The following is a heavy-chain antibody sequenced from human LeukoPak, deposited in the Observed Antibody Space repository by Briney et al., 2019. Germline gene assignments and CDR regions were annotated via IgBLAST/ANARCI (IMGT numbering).Heavy chain of an antibody. J-gene: IGHJ6*02. V-gene: IGHV1-69*04. D-gene: IGHD3-10*01. CDR1: GGTFSSYA. Sequence: SVKVSCKASGGTFSSYAISWVRQAPGQGLEWMGRIIPILGIANYAQKFQSRVTITADKSTRTAYMELSSLRSEDTAVYYCAITTATMAAYYYYYGMDVWGQGTTVTVSS. CDR2: IIPILGIA. CDR3: AITTATMAAYYYYYGMDV.